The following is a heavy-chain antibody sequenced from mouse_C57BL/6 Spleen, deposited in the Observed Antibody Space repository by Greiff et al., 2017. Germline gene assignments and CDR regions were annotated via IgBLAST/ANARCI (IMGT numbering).Heavy chain of an antibody. V-gene: IGHV1-52*01. CDR2: IDPSDSET. CDR1: GYTFTSYW. CDR3: ARDGYSWYFDV. D-gene: IGHD2-3*01. Sequence: VQLQQPGAELVRPGSSVKLSCKASGYTFTSYWMHWVKQRPIQGLEWIGNIDPSDSETHYNQKFKDKATLTVDKSSSTAYMQHSSLTSEDSAVYYCARDGYSWYFDVWGTGTTVTVSS. J-gene: IGHJ1*03.